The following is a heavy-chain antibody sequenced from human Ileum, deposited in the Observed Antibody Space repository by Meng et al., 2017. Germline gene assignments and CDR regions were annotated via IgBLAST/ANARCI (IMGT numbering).Heavy chain of an antibody. CDR2: ISGSTGST. Sequence: GESLKISCAASGFTFSSYAMSWVRQAPGEGLEWVSSISGSTGSTFYADSVKGRFIVSRDNSKYTLYLHMNSLRAEDTAIYYCARGVGGYNGGGSDYWGQGTLVTVSS. CDR3: ARGVGGYNGGGSDY. J-gene: IGHJ4*02. CDR1: GFTFSSYA. D-gene: IGHD5-24*01. V-gene: IGHV3-23*01.